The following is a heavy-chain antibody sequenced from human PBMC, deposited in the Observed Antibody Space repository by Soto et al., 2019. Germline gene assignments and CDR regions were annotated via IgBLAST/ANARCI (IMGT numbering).Heavy chain of an antibody. D-gene: IGHD3-16*01. Sequence: PGGSLRLSCAASGFTFSSYAMSWVRQPPGKGLEWVSLIIATGGCTYYADSVKGRFTISRDNSHNTLYLQVHSLTAEDTDVYYCAKDRRAGGCGVCYFDFWGQGAQVTVSS. CDR1: GFTFSSYA. J-gene: IGHJ4*02. V-gene: IGHV3-23*01. CDR2: IIATGGCT. CDR3: AKDRRAGGCGVCYFDF.